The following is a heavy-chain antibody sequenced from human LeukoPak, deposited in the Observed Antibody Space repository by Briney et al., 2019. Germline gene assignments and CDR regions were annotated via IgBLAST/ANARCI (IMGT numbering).Heavy chain of an antibody. V-gene: IGHV3-64*01. D-gene: IGHD3-16*01. J-gene: IGHJ6*02. CDR2: ISSHGSST. CDR3: ARPLKEGGYYYGMDV. Sequence: GGSLRLSCEASGFSITGHSMNWVRQAPGKGLEFVSAISSHGSSTYYANSLKGRFNISRDNSKNTLYLQMRSLRPEDTAVYYCARPLKEGGYYYGMDVWGQGTTVTVSS. CDR1: GFSITGHS.